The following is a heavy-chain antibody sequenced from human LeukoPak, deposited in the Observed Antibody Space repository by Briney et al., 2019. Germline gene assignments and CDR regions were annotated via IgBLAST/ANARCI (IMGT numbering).Heavy chain of an antibody. CDR1: GFTLSRYW. CDR3: ARDGEGGYPVDY. J-gene: IGHJ4*02. V-gene: IGHV3-74*01. Sequence: GGSLRLSCAASGFTLSRYWMHWVRQAPGKGLVWVSRIDSDGSSTTYADSVKGRFTISRDNAKNTLYLQMNSLRAEDTAVYYCARDGEGGYPVDYWGQGTLVTVSS. CDR2: IDSDGSST. D-gene: IGHD3-10*01.